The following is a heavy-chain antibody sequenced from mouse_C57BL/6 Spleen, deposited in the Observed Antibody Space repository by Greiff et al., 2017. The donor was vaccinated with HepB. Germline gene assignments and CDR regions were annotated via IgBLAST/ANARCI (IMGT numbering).Heavy chain of an antibody. CDR1: GYTFTSYW. J-gene: IGHJ4*01. Sequence: VQLQQPGAELVRPGSSVKLSCKASGYTFTSYWMDWVKQRPGQGLEWIGNIYPSDSETHYNQKFKDKATLTVDKSSSTAYMQLSSLTSEDSAVYYCASLGRYAMDYWGQGTSVTVSS. V-gene: IGHV1-61*01. CDR3: ASLGRYAMDY. D-gene: IGHD3-3*01. CDR2: IYPSDSET.